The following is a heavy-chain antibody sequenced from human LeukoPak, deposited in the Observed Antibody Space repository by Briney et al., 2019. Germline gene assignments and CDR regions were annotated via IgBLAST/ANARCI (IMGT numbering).Heavy chain of an antibody. CDR1: GFTFSNAW. CDR3: TRDEWGGCAN. CDR2: IKRKIDGETT. V-gene: IGHV3-15*01. Sequence: GGSLRLSRAASGFTFSNAWMSWVRQTPGKGLEWVGRIKRKIDGETTDYAAPVKGRFTISRDDSKNILYLEMNSLKTEDTGMYYCTRDEWGGCANWGQGTLVTVSS. J-gene: IGHJ4*02. D-gene: IGHD1-26*01.